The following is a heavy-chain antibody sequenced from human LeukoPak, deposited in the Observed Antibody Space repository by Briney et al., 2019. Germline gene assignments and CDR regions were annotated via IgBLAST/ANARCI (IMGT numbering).Heavy chain of an antibody. CDR1: GYSISSGYY. CDR2: ICHSGST. D-gene: IGHD6-6*01. J-gene: IGHJ4*02. V-gene: IGHV4-38-2*01. CDR3: ARPYSSSPGIFDY. Sequence: SETLSLTCAVSGYSISSGYYWGWIRQPPGKGLEWIGSICHSGSTYYNPSLKSRVTISVDTSKNQFSLKLSSVTAADTAVYYCARPYSSSPGIFDYWGQGTLVTVSS.